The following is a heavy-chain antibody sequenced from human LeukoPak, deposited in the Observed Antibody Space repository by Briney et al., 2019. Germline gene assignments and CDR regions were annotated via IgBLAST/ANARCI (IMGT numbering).Heavy chain of an antibody. D-gene: IGHD6-19*01. CDR2: ISAYNGNT. CDR3: ARPSSGWYFDWADNPYFDY. Sequence: EASVKVSCKASGYTFTSYGISWVRQAPGQGLEWMGWISAYNGNTNYAQKLQGRVTMTTDTSTSTAYMELSSLRSEDTAVYYCARPSSGWYFDWADNPYFDYWGQGTLVTVSS. CDR1: GYTFTSYG. J-gene: IGHJ4*02. V-gene: IGHV1-18*01.